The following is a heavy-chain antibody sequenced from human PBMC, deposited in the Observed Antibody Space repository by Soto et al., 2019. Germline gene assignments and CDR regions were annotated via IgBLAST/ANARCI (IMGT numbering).Heavy chain of an antibody. CDR3: ARAEVELERRFYWFDP. D-gene: IGHD1-1*01. CDR1: GRSFSVYY. Sequence: PSETLSPTYRVYGRSFSVYYWSWMRQPPGKGLEWIGEINHSGSTNYNPSLKSRVTISVDTSKNQFSLKLSSVTAADTAVYYCARAEVELERRFYWFDPWGQGTLVTVS. CDR2: INHSGST. J-gene: IGHJ5*02. V-gene: IGHV4-34*01.